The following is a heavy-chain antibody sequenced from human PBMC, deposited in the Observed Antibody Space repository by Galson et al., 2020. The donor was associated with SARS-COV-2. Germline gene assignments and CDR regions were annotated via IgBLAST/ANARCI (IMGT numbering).Heavy chain of an antibody. Sequence: SQTPSLTCTVSGGSISRYYWSWIRQPPGKGLEWIGCIYYSGSTNYNPSLKSRVTISVDTSTSQFSLKLSSVTAADTAVYYCARHMHITTAGISKTYFYYGMDVWGQGTTVTVSS. CDR2: IYYSGST. D-gene: IGHD6-13*01. CDR1: GGSISRYY. J-gene: IGHJ6*02. V-gene: IGHV4-59*08. CDR3: ARHMHITTAGISKTYFYYGMDV.